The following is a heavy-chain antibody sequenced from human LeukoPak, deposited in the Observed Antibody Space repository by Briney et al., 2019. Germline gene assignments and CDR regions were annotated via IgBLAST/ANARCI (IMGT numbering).Heavy chain of an antibody. D-gene: IGHD3-22*01. CDR3: AKGGVVVLTHFDY. J-gene: IGHJ4*02. CDR2: ISDSGGAT. V-gene: IGHV3-23*01. Sequence: PGGSLRLSCAASGFTFTNYAMSWVRQAPGKGLEWVSVISDSGGATYYADSVKGRFTISRDNSKNTLYLQMNSLRAEDRAVYFCAKGGVVVLTHFDYWGQGTLVTVSS. CDR1: GFTFTNYA.